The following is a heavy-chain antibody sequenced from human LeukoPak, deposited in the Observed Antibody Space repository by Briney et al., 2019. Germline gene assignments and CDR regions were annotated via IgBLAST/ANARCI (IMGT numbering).Heavy chain of an antibody. D-gene: IGHD6-19*01. CDR2: ISSSSSYI. V-gene: IGHV3-21*01. CDR3: AGSASSGWTIDY. Sequence: GGSLRLSCAASGFTFSSYSMNWVRQAPGKGLEWVSSISSSSSYIYYADSVKGRFTISRDNAKNSLYLQMNSVRAEDTAVYYCAGSASSGWTIDYWGQRTLVTVSS. J-gene: IGHJ4*02. CDR1: GFTFSSYS.